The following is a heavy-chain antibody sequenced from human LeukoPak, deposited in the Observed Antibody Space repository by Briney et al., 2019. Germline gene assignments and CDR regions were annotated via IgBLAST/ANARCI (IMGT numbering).Heavy chain of an antibody. CDR2: IKQDGGEK. CDR1: GFTFSNYW. Sequence: PGGSLRLSCAASGFTFSNYWMYWVRQAPGKGLEWVANIKQDGGEKHYLDSAEGRFTISRDNAKNTLYLQMNSLRAEDTAVYYCATLVTGTSDFDYWGQGTLVTVSS. V-gene: IGHV3-7*01. D-gene: IGHD1-7*01. J-gene: IGHJ4*02. CDR3: ATLVTGTSDFDY.